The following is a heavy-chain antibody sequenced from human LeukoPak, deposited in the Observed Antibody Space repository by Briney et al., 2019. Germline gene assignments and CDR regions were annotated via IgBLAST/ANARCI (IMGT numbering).Heavy chain of an antibody. J-gene: IGHJ4*02. CDR2: ISGSGGTT. CDR3: ASGPPFLKYFEY. Sequence: QPGGSLRLSCAASGFTFSTYAMNWVRQPPGKGLEWVSGISGSGGTTYYADSVKGRFTISRDNSKNTLYLQMNYLRAEDTALYYCASGPPFLKYFEYWGQGTLVTVSS. CDR1: GFTFSTYA. V-gene: IGHV3-23*01. D-gene: IGHD3-3*01.